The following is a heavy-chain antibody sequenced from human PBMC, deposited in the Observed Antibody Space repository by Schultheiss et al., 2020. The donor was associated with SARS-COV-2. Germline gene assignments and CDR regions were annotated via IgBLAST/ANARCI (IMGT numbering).Heavy chain of an antibody. CDR1: GFTFSSYA. J-gene: IGHJ4*02. CDR3: APHSGFGELPTVF. D-gene: IGHD3-10*01. Sequence: GESLKISCAASGFTFSSYAMSWVRQAPGKGPEWVSAISGSGGSTYYADSVKGRFTISRDNSKNTLYLQMNSLRAEDKAVYYCAPHSGFGELPTVFWGQGTLVTVSS. CDR2: ISGSGGST. V-gene: IGHV3-23*01.